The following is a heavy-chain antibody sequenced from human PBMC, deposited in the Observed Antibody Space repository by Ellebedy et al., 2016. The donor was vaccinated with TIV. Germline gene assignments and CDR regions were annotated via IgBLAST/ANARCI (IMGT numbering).Heavy chain of an antibody. V-gene: IGHV3-23*01. J-gene: IGHJ6*02. CDR3: AKALVIQYYYYYGMDV. CDR1: GFTFSSYA. Sequence: GGSLRLSXAASGFTFSSYAMSWVRQAPGKGLEWVSAISGSGGSTYYADSVKGRFTISRDNSKNTLYLQMNSLRAEDTAVYYCAKALVIQYYYYYGMDVWGQGTTVTVSS. D-gene: IGHD3-22*01. CDR2: ISGSGGST.